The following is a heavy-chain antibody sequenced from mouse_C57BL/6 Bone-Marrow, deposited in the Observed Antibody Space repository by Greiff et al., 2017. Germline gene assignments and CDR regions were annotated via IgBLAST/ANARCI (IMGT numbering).Heavy chain of an antibody. CDR1: GYTFTSYG. Sequence: VQLQQSGAELARPGASVKLSCKASGYTFTSYGISWVKQRTGQGLEWIGEIYPRSGNTYYNEKFKGKATLTADKSSSTAYMELRSLTSEDSAVYFGARWHYYGSSYTWFAYWGQGTLVTGSA. CDR3: ARWHYYGSSYTWFAY. V-gene: IGHV1-81*01. J-gene: IGHJ3*01. CDR2: IYPRSGNT. D-gene: IGHD1-1*01.